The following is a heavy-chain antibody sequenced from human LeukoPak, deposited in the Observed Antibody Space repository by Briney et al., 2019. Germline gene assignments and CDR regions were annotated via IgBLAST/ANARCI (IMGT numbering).Heavy chain of an antibody. Sequence: GASVKVSCKASGYTFTSYGISWVRQAPGQGLEWMGIINPSGGSTSYAQKFQGRVTMTRDTSTSTVYMELSSLRSEDTAVYYCAREGCSGGSCYRNWFDPWGQGTLVTVSS. J-gene: IGHJ5*02. CDR3: AREGCSGGSCYRNWFDP. D-gene: IGHD2-15*01. V-gene: IGHV1-46*01. CDR2: INPSGGST. CDR1: GYTFTSYG.